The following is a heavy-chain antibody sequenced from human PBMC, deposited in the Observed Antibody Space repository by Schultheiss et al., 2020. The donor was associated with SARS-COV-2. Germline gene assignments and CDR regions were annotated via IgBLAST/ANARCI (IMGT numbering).Heavy chain of an antibody. CDR1: GGSISSYY. D-gene: IGHD3-10*01. CDR2: INHSGST. V-gene: IGHV4-34*01. Sequence: SQTLSLTCTVSGGSISSYYWSWIRQPPGKGLEWIGEINHSGSTNYNPSLKSRVTISVDTSKNQFSLKLSSVTAADTAVYYCARPPYYYGSGSPSGYAFDIWGQGTMVTVSS. CDR3: ARPPYYYGSGSPSGYAFDI. J-gene: IGHJ3*02.